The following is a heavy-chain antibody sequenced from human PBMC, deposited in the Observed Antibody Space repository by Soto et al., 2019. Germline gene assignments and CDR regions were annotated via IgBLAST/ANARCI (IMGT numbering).Heavy chain of an antibody. V-gene: IGHV4-59*01. CDR2: IYYSGST. D-gene: IGHD2-21*02. CDR3: ARVVNCGGDCYYYYYYGMDV. Sequence: NPSETLSLTCTVSGGSISSYYWSWIRQPPGKGLEWIGYIYYSGSTNYNPSLKSRVTISVDTSKNQFSLKLSSVTAADTAVYYCARVVNCGGDCYYYYYYGMDVWGQGTTVTVSS. J-gene: IGHJ6*02. CDR1: GGSISSYY.